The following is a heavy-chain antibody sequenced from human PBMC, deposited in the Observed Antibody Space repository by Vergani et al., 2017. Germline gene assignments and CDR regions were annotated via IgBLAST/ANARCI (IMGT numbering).Heavy chain of an antibody. CDR2: ISGSGGAT. V-gene: IGHV3-23*01. Sequence: EVQLLESGGDLVQPGGSLRLSCSASGFTFSTYAMSWVRQTPGKGLEWVSAISGSGGATYYADSVGGRFSISRDKSKNTLYLQMNSLRPKDTAVYYCEKAGSGTYYNWYFFDYWGQGTLVTVSS. D-gene: IGHD3-10*01. J-gene: IGHJ4*02. CDR1: GFTFSTYA. CDR3: EKAGSGTYYNWYFFDY.